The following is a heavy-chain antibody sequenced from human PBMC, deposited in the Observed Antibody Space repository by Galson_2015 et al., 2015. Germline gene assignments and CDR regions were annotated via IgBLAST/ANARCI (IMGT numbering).Heavy chain of an antibody. CDR2: ITWNRGNI. D-gene: IGHD3-22*01. CDR3: AKEKEPHYYDNSGCDN. Sequence: SLRLSCAASGFIFDDYDMYWVRQAPGKGLEWVSGITWNRGNIVNADSVKGRFTISRDNDRNSLYLQMNSVKTEDTALYYCAKEKEPHYYDNSGCDNWGQGTPVIVSS. J-gene: IGHJ4*02. V-gene: IGHV3-9*01. CDR1: GFIFDDYD.